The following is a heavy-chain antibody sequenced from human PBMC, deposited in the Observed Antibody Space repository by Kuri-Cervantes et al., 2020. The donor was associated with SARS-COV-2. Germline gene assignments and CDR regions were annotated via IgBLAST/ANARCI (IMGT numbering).Heavy chain of an antibody. Sequence: ETLSLTCAASGFTFDDYGMSWVRQAPGKGLEWVSGINWNGGSTGYADSVKGRFTISRDNSKNTLYLQMNSLRAEDTAVYYCASRGVMVEMATEADLYYWGQGTLVTVSS. CDR2: INWNGGST. V-gene: IGHV3-20*04. CDR3: ASRGVMVEMATEADLYY. CDR1: GFTFDDYG. D-gene: IGHD5-24*01. J-gene: IGHJ4*02.